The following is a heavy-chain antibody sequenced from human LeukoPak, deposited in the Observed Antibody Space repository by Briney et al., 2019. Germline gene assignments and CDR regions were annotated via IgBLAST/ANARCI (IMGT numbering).Heavy chain of an antibody. V-gene: IGHV3-23*01. J-gene: IGHJ4*02. D-gene: IGHD3-9*01. CDR2: ISGRSNNT. CDR1: GFIFSNYA. CDR3: AKWGDYDVLTGYYVSDF. Sequence: GASLRLSCAASGFIFSNYAMYWVRQAPGKGLEWVSAISGRSNNTYYADSVKGRFTISRDSSKNTLYLQMNSLRADDTAVYYCAKWGDYDVLTGYYVSDFWGQGTLVTVSS.